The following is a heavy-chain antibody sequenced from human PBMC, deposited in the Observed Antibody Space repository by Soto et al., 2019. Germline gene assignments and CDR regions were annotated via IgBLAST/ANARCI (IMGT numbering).Heavy chain of an antibody. D-gene: IGHD6-6*01. CDR3: ARRARPDFYYMDV. J-gene: IGHJ6*03. CDR2: ISSNGVGT. Sequence: LRVSCAASGVTCISFRVNCIRKAPGKGLEYVSGISSNGVGTYYANSVQGRFTISRDNSKNTVYLQMGSLRPEDMVVYYCARRARPDFYYMDVWGKGTTVTVSS. V-gene: IGHV3-64*01. CDR1: GVTCISFR.